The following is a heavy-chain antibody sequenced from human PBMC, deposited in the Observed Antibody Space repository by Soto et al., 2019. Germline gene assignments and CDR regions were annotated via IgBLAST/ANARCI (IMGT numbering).Heavy chain of an antibody. D-gene: IGHD3-10*01. CDR1: GYTFTSYG. Sequence: QVQLVQSGAEVKKPGASVKVSCKASGYTFTSYGITWVRQAPGQGLERMGWISAYNGHTNYAQKLQGRVTMTRDTPTSTAYMELRSLRSDDTAVYSCASEQGNRGFDYWGQGTLVTVPS. J-gene: IGHJ4*01. CDR2: ISAYNGHT. V-gene: IGHV1-18*01. CDR3: ASEQGNRGFDY.